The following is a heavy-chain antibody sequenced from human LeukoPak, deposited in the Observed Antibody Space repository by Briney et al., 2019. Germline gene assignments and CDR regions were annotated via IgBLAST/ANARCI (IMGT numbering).Heavy chain of an antibody. J-gene: IGHJ4*02. CDR2: ISSSSSYI. V-gene: IGHV3-21*01. CDR3: ARMIDYNYGYAFDY. CDR1: GFTFSSYS. Sequence: GGSLRLSCAVSGFTFSSYSMNWVRQAPGKGLEWVSSISSSSSYIYYADSVKGRFTISRDNAKNSLYLQMNSLRDEDTAVYYCARMIDYNYGYAFDYWGQGTLVTVSS. D-gene: IGHD5-18*01.